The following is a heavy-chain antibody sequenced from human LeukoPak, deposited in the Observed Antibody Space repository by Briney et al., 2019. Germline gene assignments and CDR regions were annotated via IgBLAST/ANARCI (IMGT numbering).Heavy chain of an antibody. V-gene: IGHV3-23*01. J-gene: IGHJ6*03. CDR3: AKGVDGSGSRVYYYMDV. CDR1: GFTFSSYA. D-gene: IGHD3-10*01. CDR2: ISGSGGSA. Sequence: PGGSLRLSCAASGFTFSSYAMSWVRQAPGKGLEWVTAISGSGGSAYYADSVKGRFTISRDNFKNTLYLQMNSLRAEDTAVYYCAKGVDGSGSRVYYYMDVWGKGTTVTVSS.